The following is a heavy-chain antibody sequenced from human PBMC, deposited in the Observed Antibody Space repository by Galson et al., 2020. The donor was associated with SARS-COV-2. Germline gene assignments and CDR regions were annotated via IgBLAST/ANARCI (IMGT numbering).Heavy chain of an antibody. J-gene: IGHJ5*02. CDR2: IYYSGSN. Sequence: SQTLSLTCTVSGGSISSSSYYWGWIRQPPGKGLEWIGSIYYSGSNYYNPSLKSRVTISVDTSKNQFSLKLSSVTAADTAVYYCARDLRDIVVVPAAITNWFDPWGQGTLVTVSS. D-gene: IGHD2-2*01. CDR3: ARDLRDIVVVPAAITNWFDP. V-gene: IGHV4-39*07. CDR1: GGSISSSSYY.